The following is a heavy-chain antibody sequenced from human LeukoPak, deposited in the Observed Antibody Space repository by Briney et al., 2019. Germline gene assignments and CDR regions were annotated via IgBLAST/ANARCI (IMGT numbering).Heavy chain of an antibody. V-gene: IGHV3-53*01. J-gene: IGHJ6*03. CDR1: GFTVSSNY. Sequence: QSGGSLRLSCAASGFTVSSNYMSWVRQAPGKGLEWGSVIYSGGSTYYADSVKGRFTISRDNSKNTLYLQMNSLRAEDTAVYYCARDRRRAAAGPYMDVWGKGATVTVSS. CDR3: ARDRRRAAAGPYMDV. D-gene: IGHD6-13*01. CDR2: IYSGGST.